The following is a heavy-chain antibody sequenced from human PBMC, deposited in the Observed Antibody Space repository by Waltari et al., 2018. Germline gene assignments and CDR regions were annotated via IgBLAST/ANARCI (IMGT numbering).Heavy chain of an antibody. CDR1: GGSFSGYY. CDR2: INHSGST. J-gene: IGHJ6*03. Sequence: QVQLQQWGAGLLKPSETLSLTCAVYGGSFSGYYWSWIRQPPGKGLEWIGEINHSGSTNYNPSLKSRVTISVDTSKNQFSLKLSSVTAADTAVYYCARGRSGYAEGRYYYMDVWGKGTTVTISS. D-gene: IGHD5-12*01. CDR3: ARGRSGYAEGRYYYMDV. V-gene: IGHV4-34*01.